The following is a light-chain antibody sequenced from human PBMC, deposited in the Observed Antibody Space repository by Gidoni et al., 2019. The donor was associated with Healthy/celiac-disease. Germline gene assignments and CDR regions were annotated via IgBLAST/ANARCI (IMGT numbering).Light chain of an antibody. J-gene: IGKJ1*01. CDR2: GAS. CDR1: QSVSSN. V-gene: IGKV3-15*01. Sequence: EIVMTQSPATLSVSPGESATLSCRASQSVSSNLAWYQQKPGQAPRLLIYGASTRATGIPARFSGSGSGAEFTLTISSLQSEDVAVYYCQQYNNWRRAFGQGTKVEIK. CDR3: QQYNNWRRA.